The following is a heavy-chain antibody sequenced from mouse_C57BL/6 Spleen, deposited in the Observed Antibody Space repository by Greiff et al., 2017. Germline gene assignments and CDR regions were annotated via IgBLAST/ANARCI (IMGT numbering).Heavy chain of an antibody. V-gene: IGHV3-6*01. Sequence: EVQVVESGPGLVKPSQSLSLTCSVTGYSITSGYYWNWIRQFPGNKLEWMGFIRYDGSNNYNPSLKNRISSTRDTPRSQLFLKLNSVSTEETATYFCARWFAYWGQGTLVTVSA. CDR2: IRYDGSN. CDR3: ARWFAY. CDR1: GYSITSGYY. J-gene: IGHJ3*01.